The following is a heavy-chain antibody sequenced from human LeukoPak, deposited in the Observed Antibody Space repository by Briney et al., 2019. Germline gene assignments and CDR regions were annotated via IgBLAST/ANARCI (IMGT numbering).Heavy chain of an antibody. V-gene: IGHV4-30-2*01. J-gene: IGHJ6*03. D-gene: IGHD2-2*01. Sequence: SQTLSLTCTVSGGSISSGGYYWSWIRQPPGKGLEWIGYIYHSGSTYYNPSLKSRVTISVDRSKNQFSLKLSSVTAADTAVYYCARVPLGYCSSTSCSGDYYYYYMDVWGKGTTVTVSS. CDR3: ARVPLGYCSSTSCSGDYYYYYMDV. CDR1: GGSISSGGYY. CDR2: IYHSGST.